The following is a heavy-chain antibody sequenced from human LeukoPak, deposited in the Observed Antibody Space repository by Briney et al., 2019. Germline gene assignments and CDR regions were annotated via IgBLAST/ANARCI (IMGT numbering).Heavy chain of an antibody. CDR1: GGTFSSYA. D-gene: IGHD3-10*01. V-gene: IGHV1-69*04. CDR2: IIPILGIA. J-gene: IGHJ4*02. Sequence: SVKVSCKASGGTFSSYAISWVRQAPGQGLEWMGRIIPILGIANYAQKFQGRVTITADKSTSTAYMELRSLRSDDTAVYYCARLLWFGELWSLDYWGQGTLVTVSS. CDR3: ARLLWFGELWSLDY.